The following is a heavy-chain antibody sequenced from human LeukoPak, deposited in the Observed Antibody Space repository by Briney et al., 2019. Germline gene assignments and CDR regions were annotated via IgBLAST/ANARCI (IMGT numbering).Heavy chain of an antibody. CDR2: TNPNSGGT. CDR1: GYTFTGYY. J-gene: IGHJ3*02. D-gene: IGHD3-22*01. CDR3: ARGMAFYYDSSGYLDAFDI. V-gene: IGHV1-2*02. Sequence: ASVKVSCKASGYTFTGYYMHWVRQAPGQGLEWMGWTNPNSGGTNYAQKFQGRVTMTRDTSISTAYMELSRLRSDDTAVYYCARGMAFYYDSSGYLDAFDIWGQGTMVTVSS.